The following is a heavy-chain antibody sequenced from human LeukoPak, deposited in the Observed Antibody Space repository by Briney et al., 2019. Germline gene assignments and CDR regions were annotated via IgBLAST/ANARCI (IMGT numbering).Heavy chain of an antibody. CDR3: ARDSAELDY. D-gene: IGHD1-26*01. CDR1: GFTFDDYA. V-gene: IGHV3-21*01. J-gene: IGHJ4*02. Sequence: GGSLRLSCAASGFTFDDYAMHWVRQAPGKGLEWVSSISSSSSYIYYADSVKGRFTISRDNAKNSLYLQMNSLRAEDTAVYYCARDSAELDYWGQGTLVTVSS. CDR2: ISSSSSYI.